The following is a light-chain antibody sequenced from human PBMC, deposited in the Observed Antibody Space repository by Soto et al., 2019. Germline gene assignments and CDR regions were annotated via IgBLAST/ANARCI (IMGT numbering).Light chain of an antibody. CDR1: QSISSY. Sequence: DIQRTQSPSSLSASVGDRVTITCRASQSISSYLNWYQLKPGKAPNLLIYAASGLQSGVPSRFSGSGSGTDFTLTISSLQPEDFATYYCQQSYRTPITFGQGTRLEIK. CDR3: QQSYRTPIT. V-gene: IGKV1-39*01. CDR2: AAS. J-gene: IGKJ5*01.